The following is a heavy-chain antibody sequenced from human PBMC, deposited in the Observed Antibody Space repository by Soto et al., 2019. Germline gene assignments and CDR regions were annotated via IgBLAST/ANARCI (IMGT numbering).Heavy chain of an antibody. J-gene: IGHJ3*02. CDR2: ISSNGGST. Sequence: PGGSLRLSCAASGFTFSSYAMHWVRQAPGKGLEYVSAISSNGGSTYYANSVKGRFTISRDNSKNTLCLQMGSLRAEDMAVYYCARQDSYYYGSGSYAFDIWGQGTMVTVSS. V-gene: IGHV3-64*01. D-gene: IGHD3-10*01. CDR3: ARQDSYYYGSGSYAFDI. CDR1: GFTFSSYA.